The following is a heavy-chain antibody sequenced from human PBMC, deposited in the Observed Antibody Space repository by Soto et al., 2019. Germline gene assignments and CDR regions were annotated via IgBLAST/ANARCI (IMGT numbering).Heavy chain of an antibody. J-gene: IGHJ3*02. CDR2: ISYDGSNK. V-gene: IGHV3-30-3*01. CDR3: XXXXXXXXXXXXXSDAFDI. CDR1: GFTFSSYA. Sequence: QVQLVESGGGVVQPGRSLRLSCAASGFTFSSYAMHWVRQAPGKGLVWVAVISYDGSNKYYADSVKGRFTISRDNSKXXXXXXXXXXXXXXXXXXXXXXXXXXXXXXXXXSDAFDIWGQGTMVTVSS.